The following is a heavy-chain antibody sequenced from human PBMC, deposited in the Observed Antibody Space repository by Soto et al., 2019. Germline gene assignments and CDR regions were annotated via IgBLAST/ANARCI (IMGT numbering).Heavy chain of an antibody. V-gene: IGHV3-30*18. D-gene: IGHD3-3*01. CDR1: GFTFSSYG. CDR2: ISYDGSNK. Sequence: GGSLRLSCAASGFTFSSYGMHWVRQAPGKGLEWVAVISYDGSNKYYADSVKGRFTISRDNSKNTLYLQMNSLRAEDTAVYYCAKDRRFYDYWGQGTLVTVSS. J-gene: IGHJ4*02. CDR3: AKDRRFYDY.